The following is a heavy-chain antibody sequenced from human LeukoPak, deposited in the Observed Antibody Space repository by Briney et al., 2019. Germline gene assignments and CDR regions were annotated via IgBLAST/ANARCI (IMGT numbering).Heavy chain of an antibody. Sequence: GGSLRLSCAASGFTFSTHGMHWVRQAPGKGLEWVAVISYGGSNKYYADSVKGRFTISRDNSKNTLYLQVNRLRAEDTAVYYCAKGRSSGYYFFDYWGQGTLVTVSS. D-gene: IGHD3-22*01. CDR2: ISYGGSNK. CDR1: GFTFSTHG. J-gene: IGHJ4*02. CDR3: AKGRSSGYYFFDY. V-gene: IGHV3-30*18.